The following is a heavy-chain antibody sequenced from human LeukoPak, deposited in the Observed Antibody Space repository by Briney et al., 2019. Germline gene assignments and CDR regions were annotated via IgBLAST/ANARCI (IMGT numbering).Heavy chain of an antibody. V-gene: IGHV3-30*02. J-gene: IGHJ4*02. D-gene: IGHD3-3*01. CDR1: GFTFSSYG. CDR2: IRYDGSNK. Sequence: GGSLRLSCAASGFTFSSYGMHWVRQAPGKGLEWVAFIRYDGSNKYYADSVKGRFTISRDNSKNTLYLQMNSLRGEGTAVYYCAKGDIWRYSQYYFDYWGQGTLVTVSS. CDR3: AKGDIWRYSQYYFDY.